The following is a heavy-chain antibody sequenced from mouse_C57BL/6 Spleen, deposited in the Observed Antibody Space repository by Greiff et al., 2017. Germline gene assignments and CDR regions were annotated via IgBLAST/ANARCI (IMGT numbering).Heavy chain of an antibody. CDR3: AKQRAGAGPYFDY. J-gene: IGHJ2*01. CDR1: GYTFTTYS. Sequence: QVQLQQPGAELVKPGASVKMSCKASGYTFTTYSIEWMKQNHGKSLEWIGNFHPYNDDTKYNEKFKGKATLTVEKSSSTVYLQLSRLTSDDSAVYYWAKQRAGAGPYFDYWGQGTTLTVSS. D-gene: IGHD3-3*01. CDR2: FHPYNDDT. V-gene: IGHV1-47*01.